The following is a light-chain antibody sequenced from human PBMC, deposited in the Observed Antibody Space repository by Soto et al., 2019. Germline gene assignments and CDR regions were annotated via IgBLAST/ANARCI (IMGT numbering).Light chain of an antibody. CDR1: QSISSW. CDR3: QQYGTSPWT. CDR2: GAS. J-gene: IGKJ1*01. Sequence: DIRMTQSPSTLSASVGDRVTITCRASQSISSWLAWYQQKQGKAPKLLIYGASSRATGIPDRFSGSGSGTDFNLTIRRLETEDFAVYYCQQYGTSPWTFGQGTKVDI. V-gene: IGKV1-5*01.